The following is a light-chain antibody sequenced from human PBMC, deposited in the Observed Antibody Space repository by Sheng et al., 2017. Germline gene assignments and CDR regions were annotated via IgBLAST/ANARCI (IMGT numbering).Light chain of an antibody. CDR3: QQYGSSLT. Sequence: EIVLTQSPGTLSLSPGERATLSCRASQSVKNSNYLAWYQQKPGQAPRLLIYGASIRATDIPDRFSGSGSGTDFTLTIGRLEPEDFAVYYCQQYGSSLTFGGGTKVEIK. CDR1: QSVKNSNY. V-gene: IGKV3-20*01. J-gene: IGKJ4*01. CDR2: GAS.